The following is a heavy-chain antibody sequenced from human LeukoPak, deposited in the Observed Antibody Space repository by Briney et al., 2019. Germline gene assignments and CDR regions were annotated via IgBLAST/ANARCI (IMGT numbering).Heavy chain of an antibody. V-gene: IGHV3-74*01. CDR3: ARDQPYYSDSGSFVPFHY. J-gene: IGHJ4*02. CDR1: GFTFSNFW. D-gene: IGHD3-10*01. CDR2: INHDGSNT. Sequence: GGSLRLSCATSGFTFSNFWMHWVRQAPGKGLVWVSRINHDGSNTNYADSVKGRFTLSRDNAKNSLYLQMNTLRAEDTAVYYCARDQPYYSDSGSFVPFHYWGQGTLVTVSS.